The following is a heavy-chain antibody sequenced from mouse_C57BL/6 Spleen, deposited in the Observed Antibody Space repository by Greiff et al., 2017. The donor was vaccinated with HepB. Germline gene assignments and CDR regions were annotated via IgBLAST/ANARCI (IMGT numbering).Heavy chain of an antibody. CDR1: GYAFSSYW. V-gene: IGHV1-80*01. Sequence: VQLQQSGAELVKPGASVKISCKASGYAFSSYWMNWVKQRPGKGLEWIGQIYPGDGDTNYNGKFKGKATLTADKSSSTAYMQLSSLTSEDSAVYFCARSGAAQARYYFDYWGQGTTLTVSS. CDR3: ARSGAAQARYYFDY. D-gene: IGHD3-2*02. CDR2: IYPGDGDT. J-gene: IGHJ2*01.